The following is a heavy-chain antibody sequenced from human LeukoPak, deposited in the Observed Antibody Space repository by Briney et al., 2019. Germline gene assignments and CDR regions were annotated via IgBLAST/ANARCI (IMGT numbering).Heavy chain of an antibody. CDR2: ISYDGSNK. CDR1: GFTFSNYA. V-gene: IGHV3-30-3*01. J-gene: IGHJ4*02. Sequence: GGSLRLSCAATGFTFSNYAMSWVRQAPGKGLEWVAVISYDGSNKYYADSVKGRFTISRDNSKNTLYLQMNSLRAEDTAVYYCARAPYDYWGQGTLVTVSS. CDR3: ARAPYDY.